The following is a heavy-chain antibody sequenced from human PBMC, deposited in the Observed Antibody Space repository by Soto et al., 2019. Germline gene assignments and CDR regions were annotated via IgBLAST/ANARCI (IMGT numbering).Heavy chain of an antibody. J-gene: IGHJ5*02. V-gene: IGHV3-53*01. CDR3: ARGRPDESSIAARSAYWFDP. Sequence: GGSLRLSCAASGFTVSSNYMSWVRQAPGKGLEWVSVIYSGGSTYYADSVKGRFTISRDNSKNTLYLQMNSLRAEDTAVYYCARGRPDESSIAARSAYWFDPWGQGTLVTVSS. D-gene: IGHD6-6*01. CDR2: IYSGGST. CDR1: GFTVSSNY.